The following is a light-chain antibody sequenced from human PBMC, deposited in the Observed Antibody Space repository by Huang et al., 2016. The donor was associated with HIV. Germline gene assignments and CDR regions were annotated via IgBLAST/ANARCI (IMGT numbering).Light chain of an antibody. J-gene: IGKJ2*01. CDR2: GAS. V-gene: IGKV3-20*01. CDR3: QQYGSSHPDT. Sequence: EIVLTQSPATLSLSPGERATLSCKSSQSVDSNYLAWYQHKPGQVPRLLIYGASSRAADIPDRFSGSGSGTDFTLTISRLEPEDFAVYYCQQYGSSHPDTFGQGTKLDIK. CDR1: QSVDSNY.